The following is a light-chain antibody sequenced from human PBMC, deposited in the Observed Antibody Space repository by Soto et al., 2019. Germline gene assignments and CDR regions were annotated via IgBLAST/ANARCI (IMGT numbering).Light chain of an antibody. J-gene: IGKJ1*01. CDR2: KAS. CDR3: QQYNRYPST. CDR1: QSISSW. Sequence: DIQRTQSPSTLSASVGDRVTITCRASQSISSWLAWYQQKPGKAPKLLIYKASSLESGVPSRFSGSGSGTEYTLTISSLQTDDYATYYCQQYNRYPSTFGQGTKVEIK. V-gene: IGKV1-5*03.